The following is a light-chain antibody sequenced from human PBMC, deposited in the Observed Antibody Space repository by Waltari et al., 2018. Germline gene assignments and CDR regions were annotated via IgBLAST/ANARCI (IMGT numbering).Light chain of an antibody. J-gene: IGLJ2*01. CDR2: DVS. CDR3: SSYISSSTLEL. V-gene: IGLV2-14*03. Sequence: QSALTQPASVSGSPGQSITLSCTGTSSDFGAYNYVPWYQQHPGKAPKLMIFDVSNRPSGVSNRFSGSKSGNTASLTISGLQAEDEADYYCSSYISSSTLELFGGGTSLTVL. CDR1: SSDFGAYNY.